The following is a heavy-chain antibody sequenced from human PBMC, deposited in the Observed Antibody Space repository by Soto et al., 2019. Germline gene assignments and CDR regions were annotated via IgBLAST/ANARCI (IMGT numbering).Heavy chain of an antibody. CDR1: GFTFSSYE. J-gene: IGHJ6*02. CDR3: ARDRQWLVRYYYGMDV. CDR2: ISSSGSTI. V-gene: IGHV3-48*03. Sequence: PGGSLRLTCAASGFTFSSYEMNWVRQAPGKGLEWVSYISSSGSTIYYADSVKGRFTISRDNAKNSLYLQMNSLRDEDTAVYYCARDRQWLVRYYYGMDVWGQGTTVTVSS. D-gene: IGHD6-19*01.